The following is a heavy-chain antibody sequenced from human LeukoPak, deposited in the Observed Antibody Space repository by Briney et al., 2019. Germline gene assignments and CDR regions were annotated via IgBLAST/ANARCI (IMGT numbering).Heavy chain of an antibody. CDR2: IYHTGST. Sequence: PSETLSLTCAVSGGSISNGGYSWSWIRQPPGKGLEWIGYIYHTGSTYYNSSLRSRVTMSVDRSKNQFSLKVNSVTAADTAVYFCARIRRDGYNPLDWYFDFWGRGTLVTVSS. CDR1: GGSISNGGYS. J-gene: IGHJ2*01. CDR3: ARIRRDGYNPLDWYFDF. D-gene: IGHD5-12*01. V-gene: IGHV4-30-2*01.